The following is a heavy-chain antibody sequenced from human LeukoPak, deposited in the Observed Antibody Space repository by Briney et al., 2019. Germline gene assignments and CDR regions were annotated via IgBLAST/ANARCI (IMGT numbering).Heavy chain of an antibody. V-gene: IGHV3-30*04. Sequence: SGGSLRLSCAASGFTFSSYAMHWVRQAPGKGLEWVAVISYDGSNKYYADSVKGRFTISRDNSKNTLYLQMNSLRAEDTAVYYCAREYYYDSSGGPFDYWGQGTLVTVSS. CDR3: AREYYYDSSGGPFDY. CDR1: GFTFSSYA. CDR2: ISYDGSNK. D-gene: IGHD3-22*01. J-gene: IGHJ4*02.